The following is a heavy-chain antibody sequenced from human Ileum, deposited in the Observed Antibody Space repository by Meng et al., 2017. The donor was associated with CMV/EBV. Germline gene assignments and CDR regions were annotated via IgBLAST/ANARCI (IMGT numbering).Heavy chain of an antibody. D-gene: IGHD4-17*01. CDR1: GSTFTGSY. J-gene: IGHJ5*02. CDR3: ARDGVYGDPSGS. Sequence: QGHLGQSGAEVKKPRASVKVSCTTSGSTFTGSYFHWVRQAPGQGLEWMGWISPNTGGTNYAQKFQGRVTMTTDTSINTAYMELSRLRSDDTAVYYCARDGVYGDPSGSWGQGTLVTVSS. CDR2: ISPNTGGT. V-gene: IGHV1-2*02.